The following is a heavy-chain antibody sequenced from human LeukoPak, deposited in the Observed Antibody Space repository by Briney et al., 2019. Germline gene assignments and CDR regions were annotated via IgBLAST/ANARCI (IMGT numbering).Heavy chain of an antibody. Sequence: GGSLRLSCAASGFTFSSYAMTWVRQAPGKGLVWVSAISGSGGSTYYADSVKGRFTISRDDSKNTLFLQMNSLRAEDTAVYYCAREDYYFDSSGTHYFDYWGQGTLVTVSS. CDR2: ISGSGGST. J-gene: IGHJ4*02. CDR3: AREDYYFDSSGTHYFDY. D-gene: IGHD3-22*01. V-gene: IGHV3-23*01. CDR1: GFTFSSYA.